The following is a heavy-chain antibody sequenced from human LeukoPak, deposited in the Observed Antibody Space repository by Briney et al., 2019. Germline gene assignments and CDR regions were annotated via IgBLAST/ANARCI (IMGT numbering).Heavy chain of an antibody. D-gene: IGHD4-17*01. CDR2: IWYDGSNK. V-gene: IGHV3-33*01. CDR1: GFTFSSYG. Sequence: GGSLRLSCAASGFTFSSYGMHWVRQAPGKGLEWVAVIWYDGSNKYYADSVKGRFTISRDNSKNTLYLQMNSLRAEDTAVYYCARTDYGDYTTFDYWGQGTLVTASS. CDR3: ARTDYGDYTTFDY. J-gene: IGHJ4*02.